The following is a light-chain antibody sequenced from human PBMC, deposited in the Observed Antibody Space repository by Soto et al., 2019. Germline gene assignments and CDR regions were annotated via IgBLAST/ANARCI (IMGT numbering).Light chain of an antibody. Sequence: QSVLTQPRSVSGSPGQSVTISCTGSSSDVGGYDFVSWYQQLPGKAPKLMIYDVTKRPSGVPDRFSGSKSGNTASLTISGLQSGDEAVYFCCSYARNYVYVFGTGTKVTVL. CDR3: CSYARNYVYV. J-gene: IGLJ1*01. CDR1: SSDVGGYDF. CDR2: DVT. V-gene: IGLV2-11*01.